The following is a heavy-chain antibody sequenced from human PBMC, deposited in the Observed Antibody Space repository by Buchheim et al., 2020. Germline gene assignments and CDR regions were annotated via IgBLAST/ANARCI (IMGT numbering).Heavy chain of an antibody. D-gene: IGHD1-26*01. CDR2: ISYDGSNK. CDR1: GFTFSSYG. J-gene: IGHJ6*02. Sequence: QVQLVESGGGVVQPGRSLRLSCAASGFTFSSYGMHWVRQAPGKGLEWVAVISYDGSNKYYAGSVKGRFTISSDNSKNTLYLQMNSLRAEDTAVYYCAKDLTIVGAAHYYYYGMDVWGQGTT. CDR3: AKDLTIVGAAHYYYYGMDV. V-gene: IGHV3-30*18.